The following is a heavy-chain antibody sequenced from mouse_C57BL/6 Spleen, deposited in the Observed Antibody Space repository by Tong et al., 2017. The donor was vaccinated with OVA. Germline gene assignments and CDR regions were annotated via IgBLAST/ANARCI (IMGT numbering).Heavy chain of an antibody. J-gene: IGHJ1*01. Sequence: VQLQQSGAELVRPGVSVKISCKGSGYTFTDYAMHWVKQSHAKSLEWIGVISIYYGDASYNQKFKGKATLTTDKSSNTAYMQLSSLTYEETAVYYCAPTRITTYFDVWGAGTTVTVSS. CDR1: GYTFTDYA. CDR2: ISIYYGDA. CDR3: APTRITTYFDV. D-gene: IGHD2-4*01. V-gene: IGHV1S137*01.